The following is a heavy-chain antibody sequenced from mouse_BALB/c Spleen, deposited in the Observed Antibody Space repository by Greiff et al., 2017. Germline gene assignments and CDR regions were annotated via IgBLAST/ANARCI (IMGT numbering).Heavy chain of an antibody. J-gene: IGHJ3*01. CDR1: GFTFSSYG. D-gene: IGHD2-14*01. CDR3: AREMGAYYRYDEGSWFAY. Sequence: EVMLVESGGGLVQPGGSLKLSCAASGFTFSSYGMSWVRQTPDKRLELVATINSNGGSTYYPDSVKGRFTISRDNAKNTLYLQMSSLKSEDTAMYYCAREMGAYYRYDEGSWFAYWGQGTLVTVSA. CDR2: INSNGGST. V-gene: IGHV5-6-3*01.